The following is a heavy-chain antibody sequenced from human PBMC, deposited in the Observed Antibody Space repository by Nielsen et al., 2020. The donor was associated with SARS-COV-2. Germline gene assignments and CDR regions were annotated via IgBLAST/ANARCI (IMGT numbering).Heavy chain of an antibody. J-gene: IGHJ4*02. CDR3: ATHWPSNWYSDF. Sequence: GESLKISCKASGYSSSNSWITWMRQTPGKGLEWIGRIDPRDSYTNYSPSFKGYVTMSVDKSRTTSGRTTAYLQWRNLEASDTAVFYCATHWPSNWYSDFWGQGTLVTVSS. V-gene: IGHV5-10-1*01. CDR1: GYSSSNSW. CDR2: IDPRDSYT. D-gene: IGHD2-21*01.